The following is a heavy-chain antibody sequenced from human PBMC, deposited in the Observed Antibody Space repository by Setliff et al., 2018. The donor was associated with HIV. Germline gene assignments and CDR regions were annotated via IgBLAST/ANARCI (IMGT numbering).Heavy chain of an antibody. J-gene: IGHJ6*02. V-gene: IGHV4-38-2*02. CDR1: GYSISSGYY. Sequence: SETLSLTCTVSGYSISSGYYWGWIRQPPGKGLEWIGSIYHSGSTYYNPSLKSRVTISVDTSKNQFSLYLNSVTAADTAVYYCARITMVRGVYYGMDVWGQGTTVTVSS. CDR3: ARITMVRGVYYGMDV. D-gene: IGHD3-10*01. CDR2: IYHSGST.